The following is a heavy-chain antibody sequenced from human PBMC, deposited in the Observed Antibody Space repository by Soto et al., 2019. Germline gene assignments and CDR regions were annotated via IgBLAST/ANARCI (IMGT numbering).Heavy chain of an antibody. V-gene: IGHV3-23*01. D-gene: IGHD5-12*01. J-gene: IGHJ4*02. Sequence: GGSLRLSCAASGFTLSRYSLNWVRQAPGKGLDWISCISGSGGSTYYADSVEGRFTISRDNSKNTLYLQVNSLRAEDTALYYCAKDVDVVTTIFDSWGQGTLVTVSS. CDR2: ISGSGGST. CDR1: GFTLSRYS. CDR3: AKDVDVVTTIFDS.